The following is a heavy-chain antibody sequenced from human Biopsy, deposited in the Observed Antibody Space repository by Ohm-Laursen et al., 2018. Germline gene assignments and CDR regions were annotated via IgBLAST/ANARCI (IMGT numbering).Heavy chain of an antibody. Sequence: ASVKVSCKPSGYTFTSYDISWVRQAPGQGLEWMGWINPYNGDTNYAQKLQGRVTMTTDTSTSTAYMELRSLRSDDTAVYYCARDYQPTIITIHYYYYGMDVWGQGTTVTVSS. CDR2: INPYNGDT. CDR1: GYTFTSYD. D-gene: IGHD2-2*01. J-gene: IGHJ6*02. CDR3: ARDYQPTIITIHYYYYGMDV. V-gene: IGHV1-18*01.